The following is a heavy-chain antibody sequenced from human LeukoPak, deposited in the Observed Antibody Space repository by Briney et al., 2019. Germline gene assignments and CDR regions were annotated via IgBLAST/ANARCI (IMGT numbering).Heavy chain of an antibody. V-gene: IGHV4-34*01. CDR2: IYYSGST. D-gene: IGHD3-22*01. CDR1: GGSFSGYY. Sequence: SETLSLTCAVYGGSFSGYYWSWIRQPPGKGRGGIGSIYYSGSTYYNPSLKSRVTISVDTSKKQFSLKLSSVTAADTAVYFCARGDSSTYFFDFWGQGTLVTVSS. J-gene: IGHJ4*02. CDR3: ARGDSSTYFFDF.